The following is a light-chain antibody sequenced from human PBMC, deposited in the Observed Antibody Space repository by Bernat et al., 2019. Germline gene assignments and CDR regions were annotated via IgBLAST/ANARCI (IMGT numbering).Light chain of an antibody. CDR2: DVT. J-gene: IGLJ1*01. V-gene: IGLV2-14*03. Sequence: QSALTQPASVSGSPGQSITISCTGTSSDVGAYNYVSWFQQHPDKAPKLMLYDVTTRPSGVSYRFSGSKSGNTASLTISGLQAEDEADYYCVSYTTSRTFVFGTGTKVTVL. CDR3: VSYTTSRTFV. CDR1: SSDVGAYNY.